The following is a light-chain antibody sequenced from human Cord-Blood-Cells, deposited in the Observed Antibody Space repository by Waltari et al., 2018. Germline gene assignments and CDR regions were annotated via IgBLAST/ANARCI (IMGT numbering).Light chain of an antibody. CDR2: GAP. Sequence: EIVMTQSPATLSVSPGERATLACRASQSVSSNLAWYQQKPGQAPRLLSYGAPTRAPGIPARFSGSGSGTEFTLTISSLQSEDFAVYYCQQYNNWPYSFGQGTKLEIK. V-gene: IGKV3-15*01. CDR3: QQYNNWPYS. CDR1: QSVSSN. J-gene: IGKJ2*03.